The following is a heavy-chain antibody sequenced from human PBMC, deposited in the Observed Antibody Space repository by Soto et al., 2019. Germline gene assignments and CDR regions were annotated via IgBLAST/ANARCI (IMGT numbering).Heavy chain of an antibody. CDR1: GFTFSSYE. CDR3: ARDRDYYGSYPNGMDV. Sequence: SVGSLRLSCAASGFTFSSYEMNWVRQAPGKGLEWVSYISSSGSTIYYADSVKGRFTISRDNAKNSLYLQMNSLRAEDTAVYYCARDRDYYGSYPNGMDVWGQGTTVTVSS. CDR2: ISSSGSTI. D-gene: IGHD3-10*01. V-gene: IGHV3-48*03. J-gene: IGHJ6*02.